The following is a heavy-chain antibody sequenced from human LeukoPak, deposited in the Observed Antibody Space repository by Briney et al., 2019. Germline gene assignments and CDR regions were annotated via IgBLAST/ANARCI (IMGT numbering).Heavy chain of an antibody. Sequence: PSETLSLTCAVYDGSFSAYYWSWIRQPPGKGLKWIGEINQSGNINYNPSLKSRVTISLDTSNNQFSLRLSSVTAADTAIYYCANYRSYKLPFEYCDQGTLVTVSS. CDR2: INQSGNI. V-gene: IGHV4-34*01. CDR1: DGSFSAYY. J-gene: IGHJ4*02. D-gene: IGHD1-26*01. CDR3: ANYRSYKLPFEY.